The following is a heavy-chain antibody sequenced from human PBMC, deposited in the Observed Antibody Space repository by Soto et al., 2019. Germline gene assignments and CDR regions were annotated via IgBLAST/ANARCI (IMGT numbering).Heavy chain of an antibody. J-gene: IGHJ3*02. V-gene: IGHV1-69*01. Sequence: QVQLVQSGAEVKKPGSSVKVSCKASGGTFSSYAISWVRQAPGQGLEWMGGIIPLFGTANYAQKFQGRVTITADESTSTAYMELISLRSEETAVYYCARDRPRIEGAFDIWGQGTMVTVSS. CDR2: IIPLFGTA. CDR3: ARDRPRIEGAFDI. CDR1: GGTFSSYA.